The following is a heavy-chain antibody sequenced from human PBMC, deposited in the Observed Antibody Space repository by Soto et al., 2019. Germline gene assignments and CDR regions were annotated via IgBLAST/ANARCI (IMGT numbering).Heavy chain of an antibody. V-gene: IGHV3-30*18. CDR2: ISYDGSNK. J-gene: IGHJ4*02. D-gene: IGHD6-6*01. CDR3: AKDPRSIATH. CDR1: GFTFSSYG. Sequence: QVQLVESGGGVVQPGRSLRLSCAASGFTFSSYGMHWVRQAPGKGLEWVAVISYDGSNKYYADSVKGRFTISRVNSKNTLYLQMNSLRAEDTAVYYCAKDPRSIATHWGQGTLVTVSS.